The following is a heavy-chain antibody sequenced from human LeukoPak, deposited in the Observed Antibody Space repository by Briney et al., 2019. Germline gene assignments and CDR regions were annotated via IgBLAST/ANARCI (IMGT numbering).Heavy chain of an antibody. CDR1: GYTFTSYG. V-gene: IGHV1-18*01. D-gene: IGHD6-19*01. J-gene: IGHJ4*02. CDR2: ISACNGNT. Sequence: ASVKVSCKASGYTFTSYGISWVRQAPGQGLEWMGWISACNGNTNYAQKLQGRVTMTTDTSTSTAYMELRSLRSDDTAVYYCARDRKHSSGWYAYSEFDYWGQGTLVTVSS. CDR3: ARDRKHSSGWYAYSEFDY.